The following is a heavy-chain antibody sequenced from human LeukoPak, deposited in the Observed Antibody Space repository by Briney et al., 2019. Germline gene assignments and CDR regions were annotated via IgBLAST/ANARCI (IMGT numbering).Heavy chain of an antibody. Sequence: GGSLRLSCAASGLTFSSYNINWVRQAPGKGLEWVSYISRSGSSIYYADSVKGRFTISRDNAKNSVHLQMNSLSDEDTAVYRCARDYGDHGEYFDCWDQGTLVTVSS. CDR2: ISRSGSSI. CDR1: GLTFSSYN. J-gene: IGHJ4*02. V-gene: IGHV3-48*02. D-gene: IGHD4-17*01. CDR3: ARDYGDHGEYFDC.